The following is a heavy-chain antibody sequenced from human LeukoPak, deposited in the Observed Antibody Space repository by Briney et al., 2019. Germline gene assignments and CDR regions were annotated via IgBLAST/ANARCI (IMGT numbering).Heavy chain of an antibody. CDR1: GYTFTSYY. V-gene: IGHV1-46*01. CDR2: INPSGGST. CDR3: ARGPNLSSDTATDLDY. J-gene: IGHJ4*02. D-gene: IGHD5-18*01. Sequence: ASVKFSCKASGYTFTSYYMHWVGQAPGQGLEWVGIINPSGGSTSDAQKFQGRVTMTRDTSTSTVYMELSSLRSEDTAVYYCARGPNLSSDTATDLDYWGQGTLVTVSS.